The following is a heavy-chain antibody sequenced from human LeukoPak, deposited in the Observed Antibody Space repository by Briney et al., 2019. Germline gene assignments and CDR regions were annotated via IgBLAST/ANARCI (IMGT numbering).Heavy chain of an antibody. J-gene: IGHJ4*02. CDR2: NNPSGGST. Sequence: GASVKVSCKASGYTFTSYYMHWVRQAPGQGLEWMGINNPSGGSTSYAQKFQGRVTMTRDTSTSTVYMELSSLRSEDTAVYYCARDYGFWSGYYGNYDYWGQGTLVTVSS. CDR1: GYTFTSYY. D-gene: IGHD3/OR15-3a*01. V-gene: IGHV1-46*01. CDR3: ARDYGFWSGYYGNYDY.